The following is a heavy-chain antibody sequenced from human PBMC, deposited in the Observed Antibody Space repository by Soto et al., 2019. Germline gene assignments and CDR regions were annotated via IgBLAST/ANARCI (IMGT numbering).Heavy chain of an antibody. CDR2: IIPSGGST. Sequence: ASVKVSCKASGYTFTSYYMHWVRQAPGQGLEWMGIIIPSGGSTSYAQKFQGRVTMTADKSTSTVNMELSSLRSEDTAVYYCARGRYSYGPYYYYGMDVWGQGTTVTVSS. CDR3: ARGRYSYGPYYYYGMDV. D-gene: IGHD5-18*01. J-gene: IGHJ6*02. CDR1: GYTFTSYY. V-gene: IGHV1-46*01.